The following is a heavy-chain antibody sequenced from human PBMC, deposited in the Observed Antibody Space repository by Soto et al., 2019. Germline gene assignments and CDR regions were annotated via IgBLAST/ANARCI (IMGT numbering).Heavy chain of an antibody. CDR1: GCSFTSYW. Sequence: GESLKISCKGSGCSFTSYWISWVRQMPGKGLEWVGSIYPRDSDIRYNPSFEGQVTVSADRSTTTAFLQWSSLMASDTAIYYCARQHPLDSRVWYNWGQGTLVTVSS. D-gene: IGHD6-19*01. CDR3: ARQHPLDSRVWYN. J-gene: IGHJ4*02. CDR2: IYPRDSDI. V-gene: IGHV5-51*01.